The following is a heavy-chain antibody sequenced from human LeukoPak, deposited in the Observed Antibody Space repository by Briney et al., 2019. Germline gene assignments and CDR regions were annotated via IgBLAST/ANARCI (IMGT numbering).Heavy chain of an antibody. V-gene: IGHV4-59*08. CDR2: IYYSGST. Sequence: SETLSLTCTVSGGSISSYYWSWIRQPPGKGLEWIGYIYYSGSTNYSPSLKSRVTISVDTSKNQFSLKLSSVTAADTAVYYCARQNVDTAMPFDYWGQGTLVTVSS. D-gene: IGHD5-18*01. CDR1: GGSISSYY. J-gene: IGHJ4*02. CDR3: ARQNVDTAMPFDY.